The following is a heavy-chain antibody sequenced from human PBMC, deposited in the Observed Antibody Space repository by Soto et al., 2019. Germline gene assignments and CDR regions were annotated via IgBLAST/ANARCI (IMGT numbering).Heavy chain of an antibody. V-gene: IGHV1-69*01. CDR1: GGTLNYYA. CDR2: IAPVLRTT. D-gene: IGHD2-21*02. Sequence: QVQLVQSGTEVKKPGSSVKVSCKAPGGTLNYYAIIWVRQAPGQGLEWVGGIAPVLRTTSYAQKFQGRVKMTADASTNTAFMELSSLGSDDTGVYYCASGTVVTFQADYWGQGTLVTVSS. J-gene: IGHJ4*02. CDR3: ASGTVVTFQADY.